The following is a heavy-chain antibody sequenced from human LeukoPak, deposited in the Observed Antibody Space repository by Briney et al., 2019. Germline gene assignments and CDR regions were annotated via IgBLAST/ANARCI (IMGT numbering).Heavy chain of an antibody. CDR2: IYYSGST. CDR1: GGSISSGGYY. Sequence: PSETLSLTCTVSGGSISSGGYYWSWIRQHPGKGLEWIGYIYYSGSTYYNPPLKSRVTISVDTSKNQFSLKLSSVTAADTAVYYCARADYYGSGSYMAFDIWGQGTMVTVSS. CDR3: ARADYYGSGSYMAFDI. D-gene: IGHD3-10*01. V-gene: IGHV4-31*03. J-gene: IGHJ3*02.